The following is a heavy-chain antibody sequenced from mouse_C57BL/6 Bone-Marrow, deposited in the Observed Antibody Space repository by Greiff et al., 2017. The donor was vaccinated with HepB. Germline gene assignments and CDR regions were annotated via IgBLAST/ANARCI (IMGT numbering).Heavy chain of an antibody. D-gene: IGHD1-1*01. J-gene: IGHJ1*03. CDR2: ISNGGGST. V-gene: IGHV5-12*01. Sequence: EVQRVESGGGLVQPGGSLKLSCAASGFTFSDYYMYWVRQTPEKRLEWVAYISNGGGSTYYPDTVKGRFTISRDNAKNTLYLQMSRLKSEDTAMYYCARQITTVPWYFDVWGTGTTVTVSS. CDR1: GFTFSDYY. CDR3: ARQITTVPWYFDV.